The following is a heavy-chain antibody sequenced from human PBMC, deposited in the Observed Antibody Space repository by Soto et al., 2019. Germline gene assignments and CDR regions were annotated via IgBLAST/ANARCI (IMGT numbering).Heavy chain of an antibody. CDR1: GYTLTSYD. D-gene: IGHD6-13*01. J-gene: IGHJ6*02. CDR2: MNPNSGNT. V-gene: IGHV1-8*01. Sequence: ASVKVSCKASGYTLTSYDINWVRQATGQGLEWMGWMNPNSGNTGYAQKFQGRVTMTRNTSISTAYMELSSLRSEDTAVYYCATYPLSSSWTFLSHYYYYYGMDGWGQGNKVTVSS. CDR3: ATYPLSSSWTFLSHYYYYYGMDG.